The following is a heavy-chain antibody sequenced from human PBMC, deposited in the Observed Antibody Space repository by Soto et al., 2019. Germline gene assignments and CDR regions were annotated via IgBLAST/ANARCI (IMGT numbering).Heavy chain of an antibody. CDR1: GYTFTSYG. CDR3: ARDHDSAVYYYYGMDV. CDR2: ISAYNGNT. J-gene: IGHJ6*02. V-gene: IGHV1-18*01. D-gene: IGHD3-22*01. Sequence: QVQLVQSGAEVKKPGASVKVSCKASGYTFTSYGISWVRQAPGQGLEWMGWISAYNGNTNYAQKLQGRVTMTTDTSTSTDYMELRSLRSDDTAVYYCARDHDSAVYYYYGMDVWGQGTTVTVSS.